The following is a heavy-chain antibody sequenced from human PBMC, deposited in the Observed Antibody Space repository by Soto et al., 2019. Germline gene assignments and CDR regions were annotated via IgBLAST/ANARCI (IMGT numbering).Heavy chain of an antibody. J-gene: IGHJ3*02. D-gene: IGHD3-10*01. CDR1: GFSLSTNGLS. CDR2: IYWDDDK. CDR3: AHRLRGSGSYSSDAFDI. V-gene: IGHV2-5*02. Sequence: QITLKESGPTLVKPTQTLTLTCTFSGFSLSTNGLSVGWIRQPPGKALEWLALIYWDDDKRYSPSLKSSLTITKDTSKNQVVLTMTKMDPVDTATYYCAHRLRGSGSYSSDAFDIWGQGTMVTVSS.